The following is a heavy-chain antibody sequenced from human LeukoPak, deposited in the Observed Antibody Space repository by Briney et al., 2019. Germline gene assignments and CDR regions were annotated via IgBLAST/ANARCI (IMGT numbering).Heavy chain of an antibody. CDR1: GFTFKKYV. V-gene: IGHV3-23*01. D-gene: IGHD1-26*01. J-gene: IGHJ4*02. Sequence: GGSLRLSCVASGFTFKKYVMNWVRQAPGKGLEWLAPIYGSGVSISYADSVKGRFTISRDNSNNTLYLQMKSLRAEDTAMYYCAKDLGWELPAEAYWGQGILVTVSS. CDR2: IYGSGVSI. CDR3: AKDLGWELPAEAY.